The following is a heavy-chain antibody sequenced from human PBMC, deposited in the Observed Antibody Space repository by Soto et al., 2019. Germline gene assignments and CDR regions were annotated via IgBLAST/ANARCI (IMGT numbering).Heavy chain of an antibody. D-gene: IGHD1-26*01. CDR3: ARDRSCGEDGYFDD. V-gene: IGHV3-30-3*01. J-gene: IGHJ4*02. CDR2: SSYDESDK. Sequence: QVQLVESGGGVVQPGRSLRLSCAASGFTFSSYAMHWVRQAPGKGLEWVALSSYDESDKYYADSVKGRFTISKDNSRNTLYLQMNSLRAADTALYYCARDRSCGEDGYFDDWGQGTLVTVSS. CDR1: GFTFSSYA.